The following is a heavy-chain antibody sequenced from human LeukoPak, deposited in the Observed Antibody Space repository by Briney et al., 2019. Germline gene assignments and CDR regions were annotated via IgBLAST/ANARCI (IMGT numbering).Heavy chain of an antibody. CDR1: GFTFSSYG. Sequence: PGGSLRPSCAASGFTFSSYGMHWVRQAPGKGLEWVAVTWYDGSNKYYADSVKGRFTISRDNSKNTLYLQMNSLRAEDTAVYYCARDKRGYSYGLFDYWGQGTLVTVSS. V-gene: IGHV3-33*01. J-gene: IGHJ4*02. CDR3: ARDKRGYSYGLFDY. CDR2: TWYDGSNK. D-gene: IGHD5-18*01.